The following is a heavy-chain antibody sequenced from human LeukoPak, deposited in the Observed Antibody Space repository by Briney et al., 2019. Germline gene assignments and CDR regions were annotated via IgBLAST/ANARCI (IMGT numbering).Heavy chain of an antibody. Sequence: PGGSLRLSCAASGFTFNSYSMNWVRQAPGKGLEWISYISRSSNTIYYADSVKGQFTISRDNAKNSLYLQMNSLRAEDSAVYYCARGATIFGMVITPFDFWGQGTLVTVSS. D-gene: IGHD3-3*01. CDR1: GFTFNSYS. CDR2: ISRSSNTI. CDR3: ARGATIFGMVITPFDF. V-gene: IGHV3-48*01. J-gene: IGHJ4*02.